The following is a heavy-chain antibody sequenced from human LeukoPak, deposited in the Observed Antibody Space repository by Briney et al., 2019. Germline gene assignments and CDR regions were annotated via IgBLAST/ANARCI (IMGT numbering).Heavy chain of an antibody. J-gene: IGHJ5*02. Sequence: GGSLRLSCAASGFTFSSYWMHWVRQAPGKGLVWVSRIDSDGSSTRYADSVTGRFSISRDNAKNTLFLQMNSLRAEDTAVYYCAREWGGSSGPSWFDPWGQGTLVTVSS. CDR1: GFTFSSYW. D-gene: IGHD3-22*01. CDR3: AREWGGSSGPSWFDP. CDR2: IDSDGSST. V-gene: IGHV3-74*01.